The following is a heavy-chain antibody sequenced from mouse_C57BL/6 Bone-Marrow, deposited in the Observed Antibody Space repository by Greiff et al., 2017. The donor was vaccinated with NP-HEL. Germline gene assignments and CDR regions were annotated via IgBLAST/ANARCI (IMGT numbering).Heavy chain of an antibody. Sequence: QVHVKQPGAELVKPGASVKLSCKASGYTFTSYWMHWVKQRPGQGLEWIGMIHPNSGSTNYNEKFKSKATLTVDKSSSTAYMQLSSLTSEDSAVYYCAREGEWSFDDWGQGTTLTVSS. CDR2: IHPNSGST. J-gene: IGHJ2*01. CDR1: GYTFTSYW. V-gene: IGHV1-64*01. D-gene: IGHD1-3*01. CDR3: AREGEWSFDD.